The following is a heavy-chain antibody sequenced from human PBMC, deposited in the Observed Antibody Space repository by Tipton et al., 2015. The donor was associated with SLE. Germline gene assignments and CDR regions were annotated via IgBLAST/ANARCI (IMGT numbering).Heavy chain of an antibody. V-gene: IGHV1-69*01. D-gene: IGHD1-20*01. CDR2: IIPILGAA. CDR1: GGTFNSYA. Sequence: QVQLVQSGAEVRKPGSSVKVSCKASGGTFNSYAISWVRQAPGQGLEWVGGIIPILGAAKYAQKFQDRVTISADADANTAYMELSSLGSEDTAIYYCAIITGSYFDSWGQGTLVTVSS. CDR3: AIITGSYFDS. J-gene: IGHJ4*02.